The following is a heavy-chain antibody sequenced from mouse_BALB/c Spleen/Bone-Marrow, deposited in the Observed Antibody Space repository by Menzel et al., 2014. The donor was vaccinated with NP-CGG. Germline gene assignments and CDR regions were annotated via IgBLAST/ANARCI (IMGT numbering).Heavy chain of an antibody. CDR2: IYPGDGDT. J-gene: IGHJ2*01. D-gene: IGHD1-1*01. V-gene: IGHV1-80*01. CDR3: ARSGYGSSYDY. CDR1: GYVFSTYW. Sequence: VQLQQSGAELVRPGSSVKISCKASGYVFSTYWMNWVKQRPGQSLEWIGQIYPGDGDTNYNGKFKGTATLTADKSSSTAYMRLSSLTSEDSAVYFCARSGYGSSYDYWGQGTTLTVSS.